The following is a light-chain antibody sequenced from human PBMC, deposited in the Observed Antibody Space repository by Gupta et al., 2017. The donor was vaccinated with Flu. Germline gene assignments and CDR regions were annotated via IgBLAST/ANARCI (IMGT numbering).Light chain of an antibody. CDR3: QQYGSPPWT. CDR1: QSVSSSY. Sequence: GTLSLSPGERATLSCRASQSVSSSYLAWYQQKPGQAPRLLIYGASSRATGIPDRFSGSGSGTDFTLTISRLEPEDFAVYYCQQYGSPPWTFG. V-gene: IGKV3-20*01. CDR2: GAS. J-gene: IGKJ1*01.